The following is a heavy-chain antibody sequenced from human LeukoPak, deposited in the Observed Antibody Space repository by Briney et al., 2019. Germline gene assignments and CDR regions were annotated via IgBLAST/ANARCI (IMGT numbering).Heavy chain of an antibody. D-gene: IGHD6-13*01. CDR1: GGSFSGYY. CDR3: ARGRLAAAVWFDP. J-gene: IGHJ5*02. CDR2: INHSGST. V-gene: IGHV4-34*01. Sequence: SETLSLTCAVYGGSFSGYYWSWIRQPPGKGLEWIGEINHSGSTNYNPSLKSRVTISVDTSKNQFSLKLSSVTAADTAVYYCARGRLAAAVWFDPWGQGTLVTVSS.